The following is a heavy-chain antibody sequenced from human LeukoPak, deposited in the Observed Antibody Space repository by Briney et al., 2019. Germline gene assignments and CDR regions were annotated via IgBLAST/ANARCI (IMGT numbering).Heavy chain of an antibody. CDR2: ISYDGSNK. Sequence: GGSLRLSCAASGFTFSSYAMHWVRQAPGKGLEWVALISYDGSNKYYADSVKGRFTISRDNSKNTLYLQLNSLRAEDTAVYYCARGLGGAGYYALDYWGQGTLVIVSS. D-gene: IGHD3-9*01. CDR1: GFTFSSYA. V-gene: IGHV3-30-3*01. CDR3: ARGLGGAGYYALDY. J-gene: IGHJ4*02.